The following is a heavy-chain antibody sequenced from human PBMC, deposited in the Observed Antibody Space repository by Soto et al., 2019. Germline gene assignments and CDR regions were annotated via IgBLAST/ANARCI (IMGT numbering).Heavy chain of an antibody. Sequence: QITLKESGPTLVKPSQTLTLTCTFSGISLSTTGVGVGWIRQPPGKALEWLALIYWDDDKRYSPSLKSRLTITKDPSKNQVALTMTNMDPVDTATYYCAHGAGSPDAFDIWGHGTMVTVSS. D-gene: IGHD6-13*01. V-gene: IGHV2-5*02. CDR2: IYWDDDK. CDR3: AHGAGSPDAFDI. CDR1: GISLSTTGVG. J-gene: IGHJ3*02.